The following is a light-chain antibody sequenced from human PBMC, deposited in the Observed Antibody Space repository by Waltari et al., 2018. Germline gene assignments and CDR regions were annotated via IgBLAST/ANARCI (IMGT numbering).Light chain of an antibody. CDR3: QQYNSWPFT. CDR1: QSVSNH. CDR2: AAS. V-gene: IGKV3-15*01. J-gene: IGKJ3*01. Sequence: EKVMTQSPATLSVSPGERATLSCRASQSVSNHLAWYQQRPGQAPRLLTYAASSRAAGVPARFSGSGSGTEFTLTIDSLQSEDFAVYLCQQYNSWPFTFGPGTQVDIK.